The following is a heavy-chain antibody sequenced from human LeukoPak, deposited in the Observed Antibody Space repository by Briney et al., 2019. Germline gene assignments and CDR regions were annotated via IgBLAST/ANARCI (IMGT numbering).Heavy chain of an antibody. D-gene: IGHD1-7*01. CDR2: IIPIFGTA. J-gene: IGHJ4*02. CDR1: GGTFSSYA. V-gene: IGHV1-69*05. CDR3: ARDGGQTGTGAFDY. Sequence: ASVKVSCKASGGTFSSYAISWVRQAPGQGLEWMGGIIPIFGTANYAQKFQGRVTITTDESTSTAYMELSSLRSEDTAVYYCARDGGQTGTGAFDYWGQGTLVTVSS.